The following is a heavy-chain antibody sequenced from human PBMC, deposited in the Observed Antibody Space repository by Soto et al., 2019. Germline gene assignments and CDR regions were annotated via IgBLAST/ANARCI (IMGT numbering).Heavy chain of an antibody. V-gene: IGHV3-23*01. J-gene: IGHJ2*01. CDR2: ISGSGGST. CDR3: AAYGDPTDIWYFDL. Sequence: GGSLRLSCAASGFTFSSYAMSWVRQAPGKGLEWVSAISGSGGSTYYADSVKGRFTISRDNSKNTLYLQMNSLRAEDTAVYYCAAYGDPTDIWYFDLWGRGTLVTVSS. D-gene: IGHD4-17*01. CDR1: GFTFSSYA.